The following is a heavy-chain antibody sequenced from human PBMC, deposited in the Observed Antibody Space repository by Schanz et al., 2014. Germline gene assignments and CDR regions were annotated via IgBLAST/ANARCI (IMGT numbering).Heavy chain of an antibody. CDR1: GFSFSTYW. CDR3: ARIGGSVFDY. J-gene: IGHJ4*02. D-gene: IGHD3-10*01. Sequence: EEQLVESGGGLVQPGGSLRLSCAASGFSFSTYWMSWVRQAPGKGLEWVSAISGGGGTTYYTDSVKGRFTISRDNAKNTLYLQMNSLSAEDTAVYYCARIGGSVFDYWAQGTLVTVSS. CDR2: ISGGGGTT. V-gene: IGHV3-23*04.